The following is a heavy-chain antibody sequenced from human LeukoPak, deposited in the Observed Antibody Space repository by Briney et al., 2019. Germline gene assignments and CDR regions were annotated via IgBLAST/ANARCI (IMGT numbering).Heavy chain of an antibody. CDR1: GGSISSYY. CDR3: ARGSSYSGSYRYYYYYMDV. D-gene: IGHD1-26*01. J-gene: IGHJ6*03. CDR2: IYYSGST. Sequence: SETLSLTCTVSGGSISSYYWSWIRQPPGKGLEWIGYIYYSGSTNYNPSLKSRVTISVDTSKNQFSLKLSSATAADTAVYYCARGSSYSGSYRYYYYYMDVWGKGTTVTVSS. V-gene: IGHV4-59*01.